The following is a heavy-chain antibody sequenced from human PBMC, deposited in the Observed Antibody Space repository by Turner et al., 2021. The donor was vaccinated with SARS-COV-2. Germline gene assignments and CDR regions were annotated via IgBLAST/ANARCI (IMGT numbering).Heavy chain of an antibody. CDR2: INPNSGGT. D-gene: IGHD1-26*01. J-gene: IGHJ3*02. V-gene: IGHV1-2*02. Sequence: QVQLVQSGAEVKKPGASVKVSCKASGYTFTGYYMHWVRQAPGQGLEWMGWINPNSGGTNYAQNFQGRVTITADKSTSTAYMELSSLRSEDTAVYYCARRHSGNYDAFDIWGQGTMVTVSS. CDR1: GYTFTGYY. CDR3: ARRHSGNYDAFDI.